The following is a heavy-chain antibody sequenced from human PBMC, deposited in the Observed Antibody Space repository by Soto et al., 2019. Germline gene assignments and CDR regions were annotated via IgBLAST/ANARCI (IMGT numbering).Heavy chain of an antibody. CDR3: ARHYSPSVIYYYYGMDV. CDR1: GYSFTSYW. V-gene: IGHV5-51*01. J-gene: IGHJ6*02. Sequence: PGESLKISCKGSGYSFTSYWIGWVRQMPGKGLEWMGIIYPGDSDTRYSPSFQGQVTISADKSISTAYLQWSSLKASDTATYYCARHYSPSVIYYYYGMDVWGQGTTVTVSS. CDR2: IYPGDSDT. D-gene: IGHD2-15*01.